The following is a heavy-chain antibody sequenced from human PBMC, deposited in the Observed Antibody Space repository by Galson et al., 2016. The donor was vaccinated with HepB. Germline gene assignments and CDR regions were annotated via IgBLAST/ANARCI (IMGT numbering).Heavy chain of an antibody. CDR1: GFTFSGYS. V-gene: IGHV3-21*01. CDR3: ARAAGQGYSGSGSRLDL. D-gene: IGHD3-10*01. Sequence: SLRLSCADSGFTFSGYSGNWVRQAPGKGLEWISYISRSSRYIYYTASVKGRFTISRDNAKNSLYLQMNSLRGEDTAIYYCARAAGQGYSGSGSRLDLWGLGTLVTVSS. CDR2: ISRSSRYI. J-gene: IGHJ5*02.